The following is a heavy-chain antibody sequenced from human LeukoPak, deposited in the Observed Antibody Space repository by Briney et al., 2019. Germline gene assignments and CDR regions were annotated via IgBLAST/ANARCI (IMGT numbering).Heavy chain of an antibody. CDR2: IYYSGST. J-gene: IGHJ4*02. D-gene: IGHD3-10*01. CDR1: GGSISSYY. V-gene: IGHV4-59*01. Sequence: KSSETLSLTCTVSGGSISSYYWSWIRQPPGKGLEWIGYIYYSGSTNYNPSLKSRVTISVDTSKNQFSLKLSSVTAADTAVYYCARVSITMVRGVILYYFDYWGRGTLVTVSS. CDR3: ARVSITMVRGVILYYFDY.